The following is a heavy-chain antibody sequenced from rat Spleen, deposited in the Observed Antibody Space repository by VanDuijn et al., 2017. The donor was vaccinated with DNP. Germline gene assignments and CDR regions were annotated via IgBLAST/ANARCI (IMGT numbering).Heavy chain of an antibody. Sequence: VQLVESGGGLVQPGRSLKLSCAASGFTFSDYNMAWVRQPPGKVLEWIAAISSGGSTYYNSALKSRLSISRDTSKSQVFLNMNSLQTEDTAMYLCATGVYWGQGVMVTVSS. J-gene: IGHJ2*01. V-gene: IGHV2S12*01. D-gene: IGHD4-2*01. CDR2: ISSGGST. CDR3: ATGVY. CDR1: GFTFSDYN.